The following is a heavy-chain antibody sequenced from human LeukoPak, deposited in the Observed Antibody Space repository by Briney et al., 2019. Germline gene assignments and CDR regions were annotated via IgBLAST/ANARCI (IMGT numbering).Heavy chain of an antibody. CDR1: GDSVSSNSAA. Sequence: SQTLSLTCAISGDSVSSNSAAWNWIRQSPSRGLEWLGRTYYRSKWYSDYAVSVKSRITINPDTSKNQFSLQLNSVTPEDTAAYYCARVAVRGVYHGWFDPWGQGTLVTVSS. CDR2: TYYRSKWYS. D-gene: IGHD3-10*01. CDR3: ARVAVRGVYHGWFDP. V-gene: IGHV6-1*01. J-gene: IGHJ5*02.